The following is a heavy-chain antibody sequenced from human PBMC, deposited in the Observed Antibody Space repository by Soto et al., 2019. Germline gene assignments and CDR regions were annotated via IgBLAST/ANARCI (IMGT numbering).Heavy chain of an antibody. CDR2: ISYDGNSK. CDR1: GFSFSTYG. Sequence: GGSLRLSCAASGFSFSTYGMHWVRQAPGKGLEWVALISYDGNSKHYADSVKGRFTISRDNSKNTLYLQMNSLTAEDTAVYYCAKPPGTYYDFWTTHYRAQRTLVTGSS. CDR3: AKPPGTYYDFWTTHY. V-gene: IGHV3-30*18. D-gene: IGHD3-3*01. J-gene: IGHJ4*02.